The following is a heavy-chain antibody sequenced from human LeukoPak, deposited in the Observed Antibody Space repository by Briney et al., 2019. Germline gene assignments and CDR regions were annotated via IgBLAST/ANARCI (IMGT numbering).Heavy chain of an antibody. D-gene: IGHD5-24*01. V-gene: IGHV4-31*03. CDR1: GGSISSGGYY. CDR3: ARDGVEMATTANR. CDR2: IYYSGST. Sequence: PSETLSLTCTVSGGSISSGGYYWSWIRQHPGKGLEWIGYIYYSGSTYYNPFLKSRVTISVDTSKDQFSLKLSSVTAADTAVYYCARDGVEMATTANRWGQGTLVTVSS. J-gene: IGHJ5*02.